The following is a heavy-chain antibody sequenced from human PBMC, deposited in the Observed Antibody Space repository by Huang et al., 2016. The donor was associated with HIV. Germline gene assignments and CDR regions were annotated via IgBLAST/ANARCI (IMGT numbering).Heavy chain of an antibody. CDR1: GGSLSGYY. CDR2: IKHLGMS. CDR3: ARDATKNPRGWFDP. J-gene: IGHJ5*02. Sequence: QVHLQQWGAGLLKSAETLSLTCAVYGGSLSGYYWSWLRQTPGKGLEWIGEIKHLGMSNYNPSLNSRVSISMDGSKKQFSLKLRSISDADTAVYFCARDATKNPRGWFDPWGQGTLVTVSS. V-gene: IGHV4-34*02. D-gene: IGHD3-10*01.